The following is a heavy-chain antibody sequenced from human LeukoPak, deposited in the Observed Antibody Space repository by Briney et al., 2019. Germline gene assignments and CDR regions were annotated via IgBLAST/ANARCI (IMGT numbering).Heavy chain of an antibody. V-gene: IGHV1-24*01. Sequence: ASVKVSCKVSGFTLADLSMHWVRQAPGKGLEWVGGFDRKNGDTIYAQRFRGRVTLTEDTSTGTAYMDLSSLSADDTAVYYCATGVYCAATTCPGYQHYYYFMDVWGKGTTVTVSS. CDR1: GFTLADLS. J-gene: IGHJ6*03. CDR2: FDRKNGDT. D-gene: IGHD2-21*01. CDR3: ATGVYCAATTCPGYQHYYYFMDV.